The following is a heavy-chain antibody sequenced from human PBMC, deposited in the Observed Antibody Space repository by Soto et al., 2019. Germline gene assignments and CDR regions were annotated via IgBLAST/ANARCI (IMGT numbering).Heavy chain of an antibody. Sequence: SETLSLTCTVSGGSINSNYWSWIRQPPGKGLEWIGSIYYSGSTYYNPSLKSRVTISVDTSKNQFSLKLSSVTAADTAVYYCASLYDILTGYYREYTNDDYWGQGTLVTVSS. CDR2: IYYSGST. CDR3: ASLYDILTGYYREYTNDDY. J-gene: IGHJ4*02. V-gene: IGHV4-39*01. CDR1: GGSINSNY. D-gene: IGHD3-9*01.